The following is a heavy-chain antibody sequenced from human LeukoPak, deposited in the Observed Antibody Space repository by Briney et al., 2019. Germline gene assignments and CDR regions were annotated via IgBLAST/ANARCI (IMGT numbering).Heavy chain of an antibody. V-gene: IGHV1-18*01. J-gene: IGHJ4*02. D-gene: IGHD3-22*01. CDR3: AREMTMINKYDY. CDR2: ISVYNGNT. Sequence: ASVKVSCKASGYTFTGYGISWVRQAPGQGLEWMGWISVYNGNTNYAQKLQGRVTMTTDTSTSTAYMELRSLRSDDTAVYYCAREMTMINKYDYWGQGTLVTVSS. CDR1: GYTFTGYG.